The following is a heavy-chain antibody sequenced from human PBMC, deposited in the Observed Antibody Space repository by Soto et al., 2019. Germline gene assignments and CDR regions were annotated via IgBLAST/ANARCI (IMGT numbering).Heavy chain of an antibody. Sequence: EVQLVASGGGLVQPGRSLRLSCAASGFTFENYAMHWVRQAPGNGLEWVSGLSWDSGSVGYAASVKGRFISSRDNAKSSLSLQLEGLSPEDTGLYFCAKDQGPFYSDRSGGHDAVDAWGQGTMVTVSS. V-gene: IGHV3-9*01. CDR3: AKDQGPFYSDRSGGHDAVDA. CDR2: LSWDSGSV. J-gene: IGHJ3*01. CDR1: GFTFENYA. D-gene: IGHD3-22*01.